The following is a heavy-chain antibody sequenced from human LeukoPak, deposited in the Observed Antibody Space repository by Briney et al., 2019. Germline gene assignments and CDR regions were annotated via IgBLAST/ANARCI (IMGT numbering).Heavy chain of an antibody. V-gene: IGHV4-39*07. D-gene: IGHD3-16*02. CDR2: IYYSGST. Sequence: SETLSLTCTVSGGSISSSSYNWGWIRQPPGKGLEWIGSIYYSGSTYYNPSLKSRVTISVDTSKNQFSLKLSSVTAADTAVYYCASTNVRLGELSYFDYWGQGTLVTVSS. CDR3: ASTNVRLGELSYFDY. CDR1: GGSISSSSYN. J-gene: IGHJ4*02.